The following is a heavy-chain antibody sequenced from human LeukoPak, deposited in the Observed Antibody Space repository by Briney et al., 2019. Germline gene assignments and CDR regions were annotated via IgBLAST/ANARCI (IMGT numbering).Heavy chain of an antibody. CDR2: LYSGGTT. V-gene: IGHV3-53*01. D-gene: IGHD1-26*01. J-gene: IGHJ3*02. CDR1: GFTVISNC. CDR3: ARGVVGPTKVHASDM. Sequence: PGGSLRLSCAASGFTVISNCMTCVRQAPGKGLEWVSVLYSGGTTFYADAVKGRFTIYRDNSKNTLYLQMNSLRAEDTAVYLCARGVVGPTKVHASDMWRKGISVTVSS.